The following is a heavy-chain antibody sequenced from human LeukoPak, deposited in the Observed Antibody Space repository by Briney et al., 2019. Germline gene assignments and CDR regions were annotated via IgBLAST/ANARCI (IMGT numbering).Heavy chain of an antibody. CDR3: ARGMTTVVTGAFDI. CDR2: IYYSGST. V-gene: IGHV4-59*01. J-gene: IGHJ3*02. CDR1: GGTISSYY. D-gene: IGHD4-23*01. Sequence: SETLSLTCTVSGGTISSYYWSWIRQPPGKGLEWIGYIYYSGSTNYNPSLKSRVTISVDTSKNQFSLKLSSVTAADTAVYYCARGMTTVVTGAFDIWGQGTMVTVSS.